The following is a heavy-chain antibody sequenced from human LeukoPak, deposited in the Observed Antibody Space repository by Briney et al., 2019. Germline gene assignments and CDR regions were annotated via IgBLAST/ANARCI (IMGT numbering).Heavy chain of an antibody. CDR2: IYTSGST. Sequence: SETLSLTCTVSGGSISSGSYYCSWIRQPACKGLEWIGRIYTSGSTNYNPSLNSRFTISVDTSKNQFSLKLSSVTAEETGVYYRARDLQIVDRRSYWYFDLWGRGTLVTLSS. J-gene: IGHJ2*01. V-gene: IGHV4-61*02. CDR3: ARDLQIVDRRSYWYFDL. CDR1: GGSISSGSYY. D-gene: IGHD3-22*01.